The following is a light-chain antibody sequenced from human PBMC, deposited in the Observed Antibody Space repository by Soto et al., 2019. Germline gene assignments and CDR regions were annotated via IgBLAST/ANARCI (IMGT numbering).Light chain of an antibody. CDR1: NSNIGSHT. J-gene: IGLJ2*01. CDR2: NNN. V-gene: IGLV1-44*01. Sequence: QPVLTQPPSASGTPWQRVTISCSGSNSNIGSHTINWYQQLPGTAPKLLIYNNNQRPSGVPDRFSGSKSGTSASLAISGLQSEDEADYYCAAWDDRLNGPVFGGGTKLTVL. CDR3: AAWDDRLNGPV.